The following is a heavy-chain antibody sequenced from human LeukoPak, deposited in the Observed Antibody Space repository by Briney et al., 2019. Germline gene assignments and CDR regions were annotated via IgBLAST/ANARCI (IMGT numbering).Heavy chain of an antibody. D-gene: IGHD6-19*01. J-gene: IGHJ4*02. CDR2: INHSGST. CDR3: ARGPPLYSSGWYAGY. Sequence: SETLSLTCAVYGGSFSGYYWSWIRQPPGKGLEWIGEINHSGSTNYNPYLKSRVTISVDTSKNQFSLKLSSVTAADTAVYYCARGPPLYSSGWYAGYWGQGTLVTVSS. V-gene: IGHV4-34*01. CDR1: GGSFSGYY.